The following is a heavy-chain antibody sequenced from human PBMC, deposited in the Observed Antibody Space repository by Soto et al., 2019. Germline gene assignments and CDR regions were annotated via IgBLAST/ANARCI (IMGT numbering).Heavy chain of an antibody. CDR1: GFTFSRSG. J-gene: IGHJ4*02. D-gene: IGHD3-10*01. V-gene: IGHV3-33*01. Sequence: GGSLRLSCVASGFTFSRSGMHWVRQAPGKGLEWVAVIYYDGSNKLYVDSVKGRFTISRDNSKNTLYLQMNNLRAEDTAVYYCARDGSILNFYFDYWGQGTLVTVSS. CDR3: ARDGSILNFYFDY. CDR2: IYYDGSNK.